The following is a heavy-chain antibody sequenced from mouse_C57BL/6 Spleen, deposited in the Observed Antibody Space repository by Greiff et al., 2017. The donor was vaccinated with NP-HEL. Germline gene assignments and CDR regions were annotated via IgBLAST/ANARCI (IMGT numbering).Heavy chain of an antibody. D-gene: IGHD1-1*01. CDR1: GFTFSDYG. Sequence: EVHLVESGGGLVKPGGSLKLSCAASGFTFSDYGMHWVRQAPEKGLEWVAYISSGSSTIYYADTVKGRFTISRDNAKNTLFLQMTSLMSEDTAMYYCARAYVISYYFDYWGQGTTLTVSS. J-gene: IGHJ2*01. CDR3: ARAYVISYYFDY. CDR2: ISSGSSTI. V-gene: IGHV5-17*01.